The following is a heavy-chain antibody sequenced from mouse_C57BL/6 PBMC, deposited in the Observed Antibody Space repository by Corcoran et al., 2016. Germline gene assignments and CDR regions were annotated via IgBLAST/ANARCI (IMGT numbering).Heavy chain of an antibody. CDR3: ASWKLYVPGSSYEDAMDY. J-gene: IGHJ4*01. CDR2: INPNNGGT. Sequence: EVQLQQSGPELVKPGASVKISCKASGYTFTDYYMNWVKQSHGKSLEWIGDINPNNGGTSYNQKFKGKATLTVDKSSSTAYMELRSLTSEDSAVYYCASWKLYVPGSSYEDAMDYWGQGTSVTVSS. CDR1: GYTFTDYY. D-gene: IGHD1-1*01. V-gene: IGHV1-26*01.